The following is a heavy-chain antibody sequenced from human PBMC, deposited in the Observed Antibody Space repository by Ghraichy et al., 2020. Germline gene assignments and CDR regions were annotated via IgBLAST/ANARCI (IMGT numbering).Heavy chain of an antibody. CDR2: ISSSSSYI. CDR1: GFTFSSYS. D-gene: IGHD2-21*02. CDR3: ARAPDCGGDCYPRVMDV. Sequence: GGSLRLSCAASGFTFSSYSMNWVRQAPGKGLEWVSSISSSSSYIYYADSVKGRFTISRDNAKNSLYLQMNSLRAEDTAVYYCARAPDCGGDCYPRVMDVWGQGTTVTVSS. J-gene: IGHJ6*02. V-gene: IGHV3-21*01.